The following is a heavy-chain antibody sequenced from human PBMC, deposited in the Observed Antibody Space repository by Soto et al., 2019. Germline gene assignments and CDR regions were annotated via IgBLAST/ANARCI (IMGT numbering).Heavy chain of an antibody. CDR2: IYWDDEK. Sequence: QITLKESGPMLVKPSQTLTLTCTFSGFSLSSTGVGVGWFRQPPGKALEWLAIIYWDDEKRYSPSLRSRLTITKDTSNDQVVLTVTNMDPLDTATYYCAHSDFEWLDAFHYWGQGALVTVSS. CDR1: GFSLSSTGVG. CDR3: AHSDFEWLDAFHY. D-gene: IGHD3-9*01. V-gene: IGHV2-5*02. J-gene: IGHJ4*02.